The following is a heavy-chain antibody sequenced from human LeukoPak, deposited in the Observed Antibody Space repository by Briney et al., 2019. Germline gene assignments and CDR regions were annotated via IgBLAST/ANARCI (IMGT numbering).Heavy chain of an antibody. CDR3: AKDIQLST. Sequence: PGGSLRLSCAASGFSFSTYAMNWVRQAPGKGLEWVSAISGSGGSTYYADSVKGRFTISRDNSKNTLSLQMNSLRVEDTAIYYCAKDIQLSTWGLGTMVTVSS. J-gene: IGHJ3*01. CDR2: ISGSGGST. D-gene: IGHD3-16*02. V-gene: IGHV3-23*01. CDR1: GFSFSTYA.